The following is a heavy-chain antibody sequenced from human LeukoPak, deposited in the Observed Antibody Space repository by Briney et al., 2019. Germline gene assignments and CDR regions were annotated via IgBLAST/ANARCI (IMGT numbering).Heavy chain of an antibody. Sequence: SETLSLTCTVSGGSISSYYWSWIRQPPGKGLEWIGYIYYSGSTNYIPSLKSRVTISVDTSKNQFSLKLSSVTAADTAVYYCARVSYGGKNWFDPWGQGTLVTVSS. CDR1: GGSISSYY. CDR3: ARVSYGGKNWFDP. CDR2: IYYSGST. J-gene: IGHJ5*02. V-gene: IGHV4-59*01. D-gene: IGHD4-23*01.